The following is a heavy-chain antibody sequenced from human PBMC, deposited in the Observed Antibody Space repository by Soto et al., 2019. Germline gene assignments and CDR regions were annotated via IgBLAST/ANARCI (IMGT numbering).Heavy chain of an antibody. J-gene: IGHJ4*02. CDR3: ARGIAAVARALPDY. V-gene: IGHV1-18*01. D-gene: IGHD6-25*01. Sequence: ASVKVSCKGAGYTFTSYGISWVRQAPGQGLEWMGWISAYNGNTNYAQKLQGRVTMTTDTSTSTAYMELRSLRSDDTAVYYCARGIAAVARALPDYWGQGTLVTVSS. CDR1: GYTFTSYG. CDR2: ISAYNGNT.